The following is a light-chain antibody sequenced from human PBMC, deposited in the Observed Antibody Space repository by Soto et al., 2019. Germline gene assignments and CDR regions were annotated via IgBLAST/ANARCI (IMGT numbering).Light chain of an antibody. CDR1: QSVSSN. Sequence: EIVMTQSPANLYVSPGERVTLSCRASQSVSSNLAWYQHKPGQAPRLLIYGASTRATGIPARFSGSGSGTEFTLTISSLQSEDFAVYCCQQYYKLPWTFGQGTKVDIK. J-gene: IGKJ1*01. V-gene: IGKV3-15*01. CDR3: QQYYKLPWT. CDR2: GAS.